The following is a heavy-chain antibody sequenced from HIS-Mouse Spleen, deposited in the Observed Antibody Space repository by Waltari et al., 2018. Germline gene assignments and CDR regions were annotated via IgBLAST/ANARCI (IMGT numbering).Heavy chain of an antibody. CDR2: ISSSSSYI. Sequence: EVQLVESGGGLVKPGGSLRLSCAASGFTFSSYSINWVRQAPGEGLEWVASISSSSSYIYYADSVKGRFTISRYNAKNSLYLQMNSLRAEDTAVYYCAREVTLTGYFDYWGQGTLVTVSS. V-gene: IGHV3-21*01. J-gene: IGHJ4*02. CDR1: GFTFSSYS. D-gene: IGHD7-27*01. CDR3: AREVTLTGYFDY.